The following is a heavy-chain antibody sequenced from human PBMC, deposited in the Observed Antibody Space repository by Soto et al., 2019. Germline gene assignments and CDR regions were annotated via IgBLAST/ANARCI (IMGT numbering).Heavy chain of an antibody. CDR2: IYYSGST. CDR1: GGSASSGSYY. Sequence: PSDTLSLTCTASGGSASSGSYYWSWLRQPPGKGLEWIGYIYYSGSTNYNPSLKSRVTISVDTSKNQFSLKLSSVTAADTAVYSCARVGGSGSYYFDYWGQGTLVTVSS. J-gene: IGHJ4*02. CDR3: ARVGGSGSYYFDY. D-gene: IGHD3-10*01. V-gene: IGHV4-61*01.